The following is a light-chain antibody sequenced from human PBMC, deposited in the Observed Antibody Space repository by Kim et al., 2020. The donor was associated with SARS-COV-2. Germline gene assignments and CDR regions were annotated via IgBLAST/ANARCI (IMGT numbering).Light chain of an antibody. CDR1: SSDVGCYNY. V-gene: IGLV2-11*01. CDR3: CSYAGSYVV. J-gene: IGLJ2*01. CDR2: DVS. Sequence: PGPSATDSSTGTSSDVGCYNYVSWYQQHPGKAPKLMFYDVSKRPSGVPDRFSGSKSGNTASLTISGLQAEDEADYYCCSYAGSYVVFGGGTQLTVL.